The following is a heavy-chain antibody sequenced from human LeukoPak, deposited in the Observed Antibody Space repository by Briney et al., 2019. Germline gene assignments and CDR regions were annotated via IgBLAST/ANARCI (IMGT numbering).Heavy chain of an antibody. J-gene: IGHJ3*02. CDR3: ARASDLAAAGTTAFDI. CDR2: IYYSGST. V-gene: IGHV4-39*07. Sequence: SETLSLTCTVSGGSISSSSYYWGWIRQPPGKGLEWIGSIYYSGSTYYNPSLKSRVTISVDTSKNQFSLKLSSVTAADTAVYYCARASDLAAAGTTAFDIWGQGTMVTVSS. D-gene: IGHD6-13*01. CDR1: GGSISSSSYY.